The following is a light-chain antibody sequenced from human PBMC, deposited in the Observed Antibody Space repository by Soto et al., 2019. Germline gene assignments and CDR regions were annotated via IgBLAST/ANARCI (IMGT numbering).Light chain of an antibody. CDR3: SSYRSSGTLV. CDR1: SSDVGGYNY. V-gene: IGLV2-14*01. CDR2: EVS. Sequence: QSALTQPASVSGSPGQSITISCTGTSSDVGGYNYVSWYQQHPGKAPKIIIYEVSNRPSGVPNRFSGSKSGNTASLTISGLQAEDEADYYCSSYRSSGTLVFGGGTKLTVL. J-gene: IGLJ2*01.